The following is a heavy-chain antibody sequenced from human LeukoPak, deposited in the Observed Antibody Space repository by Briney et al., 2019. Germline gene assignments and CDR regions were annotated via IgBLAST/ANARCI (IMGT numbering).Heavy chain of an antibody. CDR2: ISSSSSTI. J-gene: IGHJ4*02. Sequence: GGSLRLSCAASGFTFSSYSMNWVRQAPGKGLEWVSYISSSSSTIYYADSVKGRFTISRDNAKNSLYLQMNSLRAEDTAVYYCASAQWELPDDYWGQGTLVTVSS. CDR3: ASAQWELPDDY. V-gene: IGHV3-48*01. D-gene: IGHD1-26*01. CDR1: GFTFSSYS.